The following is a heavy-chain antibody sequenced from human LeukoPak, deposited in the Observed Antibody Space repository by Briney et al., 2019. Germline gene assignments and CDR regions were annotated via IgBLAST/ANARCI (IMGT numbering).Heavy chain of an antibody. V-gene: IGHV1-46*01. CDR3: ATLIAVAGFDY. Sequence: ASVMVSCKASGYTFTSYYMHWVRQAPGQGLEWMGIINPSGGSTSYAQKFQGRVTMTRDTSTSTVYMELSSLRSEDTAVYYCATLIAVAGFDYWGQGTLVTVSS. CDR1: GYTFTSYY. D-gene: IGHD6-19*01. J-gene: IGHJ4*02. CDR2: INPSGGST.